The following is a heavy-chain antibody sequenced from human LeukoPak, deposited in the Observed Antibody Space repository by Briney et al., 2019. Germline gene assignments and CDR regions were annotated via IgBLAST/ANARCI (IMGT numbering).Heavy chain of an antibody. CDR3: ARRRSEEFDFDC. CDR2: ISGYNGNT. J-gene: IGHJ4*02. Sequence: GASVKVSCKASGYIFSTYGISWVRQAPGQGLEWMGCISGYNGNTNYAQKLQGRVTMTTDTSTSTAYMELRSLRSDDTAVYYWARRRSEEFDFDCWGQGTLVTVSS. V-gene: IGHV1-18*01. CDR1: GYIFSTYG. D-gene: IGHD2-15*01.